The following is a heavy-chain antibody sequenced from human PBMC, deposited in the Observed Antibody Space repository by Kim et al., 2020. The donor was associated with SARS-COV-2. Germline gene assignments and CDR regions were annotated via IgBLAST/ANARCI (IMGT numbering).Heavy chain of an antibody. V-gene: IGHV3-49*04. CDR3: TRGGVVGATFEFSFWAVFEPGFDY. CDR2: IRSKAYGGTT. D-gene: IGHD1-26*01. CDR1: GFTFGDYA. Sequence: GGSLRLSCTASGFTFGDYAMSWVRQAPGKGLEWVGFIRSKAYGGTTEYAASVKGRFTISRDDSKSIAYLQMNSLKTEDTAVYYCTRGGVVGATFEFSFWAVFEPGFDYWGQGTLVTVSS. J-gene: IGHJ4*02.